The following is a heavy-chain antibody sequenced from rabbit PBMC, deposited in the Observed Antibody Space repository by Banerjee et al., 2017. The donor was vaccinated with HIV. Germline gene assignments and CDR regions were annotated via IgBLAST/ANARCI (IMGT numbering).Heavy chain of an antibody. D-gene: IGHD6-1*01. CDR3: ARYYTYGDAGDANALRNFNL. J-gene: IGHJ4*01. Sequence: QLKESGGGLVQPGGSLTLTCTASGFDFSSYWMSWVRQAPGKGLEWIGIIYAGDGRTHYASWVNGRFTISSHNAQNTLYLQLNSLTAADTATYFCARYYTYGDAGDANALRNFNLWGPGTLVTVS. CDR1: GFDFSSYW. V-gene: IGHV1S7*01. CDR2: IYAGDGRT.